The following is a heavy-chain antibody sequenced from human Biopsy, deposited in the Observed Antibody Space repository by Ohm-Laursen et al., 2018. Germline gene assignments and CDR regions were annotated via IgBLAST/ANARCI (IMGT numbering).Heavy chain of an antibody. CDR3: ARADPPLFYYGSGSSNWFDP. J-gene: IGHJ5*02. Sequence: ASVKVSCKTSGYTFTSYEINWVRQATGQGLEWMGWMNPDSGNTGYAQNFQGRVTMTRDTSISTAYMELSSLRSEDTAVYFCARADPPLFYYGSGSSNWFDPWGQGTLVTVSS. CDR1: GYTFTSYE. V-gene: IGHV1-8*01. D-gene: IGHD3-10*01. CDR2: MNPDSGNT.